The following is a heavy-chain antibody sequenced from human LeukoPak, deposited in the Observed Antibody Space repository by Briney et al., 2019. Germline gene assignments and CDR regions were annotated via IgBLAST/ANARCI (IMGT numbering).Heavy chain of an antibody. CDR1: GYTFTRDG. CDR2: ISASNGNT. Sequence: ASVKVSCKASGYTFTRDGIRWVRQAPGQRLQWLGWISASNGNTNYAQKFRDRVTMSTDTSTGTAYLDVRSLTSDDTAVYCCARDHSNWNYAPDFWGQGTLVIVSS. V-gene: IGHV1-18*01. CDR3: ARDHSNWNYAPDF. D-gene: IGHD1-1*01. J-gene: IGHJ4*02.